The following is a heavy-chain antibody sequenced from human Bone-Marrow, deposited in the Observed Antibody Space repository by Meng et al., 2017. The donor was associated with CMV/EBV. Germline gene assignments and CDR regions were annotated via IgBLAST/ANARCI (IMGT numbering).Heavy chain of an antibody. CDR2: IRYDGSNK. V-gene: IGHV3-30*02. CDR1: GFTFSSYS. CDR3: AKVASTRFDP. J-gene: IGHJ5*02. Sequence: GESLKISCAASGFTFSSYSMHWVRQAPGKGLEWVAFIRYDGSNKYYADSVKGRFTISRDNSKNTLNLQMNSLRAEDTAVYYCAKVASTRFDPWGQGTLVTVSS. D-gene: IGHD6-19*01.